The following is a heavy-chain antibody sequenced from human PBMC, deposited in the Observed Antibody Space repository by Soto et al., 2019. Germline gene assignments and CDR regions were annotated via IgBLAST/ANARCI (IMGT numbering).Heavy chain of an antibody. CDR2: ISYDGGLQ. CDR3: VSDRGYGHASVPYS. J-gene: IGHJ4*02. D-gene: IGHD5-18*01. Sequence: QAHLVESGGGVVQPGRSLRLSCAASGFTFTSYGMHWVRQAPGTRLEWVAVISYDGGLQHYADSVKGRFTISRDNSKYMVRLQMKCLRAEDTAVYYCVSDRGYGHASVPYSWGQGTLVSVSS. V-gene: IGHV3-30*03. CDR1: GFTFTSYG.